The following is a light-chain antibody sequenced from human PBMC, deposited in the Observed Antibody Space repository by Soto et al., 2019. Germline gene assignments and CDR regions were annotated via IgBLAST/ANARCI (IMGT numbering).Light chain of an antibody. V-gene: IGLV2-14*01. CDR2: EVS. Sequence: QSALTQPASVSGSPGQSITISCTGTSSDVGGYTHVSWYQQHPGKAPKVMIYEVSYRPSGVSSRFSGSKSGNTASLTISGLQAEDEADYYCSSYTASSTYVFGGGTKVTVL. CDR1: SSDVGGYTH. CDR3: SSYTASSTYV. J-gene: IGLJ1*01.